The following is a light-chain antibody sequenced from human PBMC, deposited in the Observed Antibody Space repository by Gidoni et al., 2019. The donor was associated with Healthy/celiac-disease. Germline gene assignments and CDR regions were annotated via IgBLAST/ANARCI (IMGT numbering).Light chain of an antibody. CDR1: SSDVGGYNY. V-gene: IGLV2-11*01. J-gene: IGLJ2*01. Sequence: QSALTQPRSVSGSSGQSVTISCTGTSSDVGGYNYVSWYQQHPGKAPKLMIYDVSKRPSGVPDRFSGSKSGNTASLTISGLQAEDEADYYCCSYAGGVVFGGGTKLTVL. CDR3: CSYAGGVV. CDR2: DVS.